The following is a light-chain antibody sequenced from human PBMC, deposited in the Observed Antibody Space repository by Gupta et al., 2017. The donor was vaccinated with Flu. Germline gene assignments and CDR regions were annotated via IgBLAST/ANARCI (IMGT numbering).Light chain of an antibody. V-gene: IGKV3-11*01. J-gene: IGKJ4*01. CDR1: QSVSRY. Sequence: VLPQSPAPLSFSPGARATLTCRASQSVSRYIAWYQQKPGQAPRLLIYDASNRATGIPARFSGSGSGTDFTLTISSLEPEDVAAYYCQQRDNWPLTFGGGTKVEI. CDR3: QQRDNWPLT. CDR2: DAS.